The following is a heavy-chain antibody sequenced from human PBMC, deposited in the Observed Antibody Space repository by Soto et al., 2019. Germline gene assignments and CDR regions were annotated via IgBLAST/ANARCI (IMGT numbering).Heavy chain of an antibody. D-gene: IGHD6-13*01. CDR1: GFTFSSYS. J-gene: IGHJ3*02. CDR2: ISSSSSYI. CDR3: ARDHATIAAAVNAFDI. V-gene: IGHV3-21*01. Sequence: ESGGGLVKPGGSLRLSCAASGFTFSSYSMNWVRQAPGKGLEWVSSISSSSSYIYYADSVKGRFTISRDNAKNSLYLQMNSLRAEDTAVYYCARDHATIAAAVNAFDIWGQGTMVTVSS.